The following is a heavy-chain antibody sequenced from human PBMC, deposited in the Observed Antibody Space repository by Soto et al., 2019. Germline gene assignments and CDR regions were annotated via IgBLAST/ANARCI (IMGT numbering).Heavy chain of an antibody. D-gene: IGHD1-26*01. CDR2: ISAYSGNT. J-gene: IGHJ4*02. CDR1: GYTFTSYG. V-gene: IGHV1-18*01. Sequence: GASVKVSCKASGYTFTSYGINWVRQAPGQGLEWMGWISAYSGNTNYAQKLQGRVTMTTDTSTSTAYMELRSLRSDDTSVYYCLVGSPPLYYWGQGSLVTVAS. CDR3: LVGSPPLYY.